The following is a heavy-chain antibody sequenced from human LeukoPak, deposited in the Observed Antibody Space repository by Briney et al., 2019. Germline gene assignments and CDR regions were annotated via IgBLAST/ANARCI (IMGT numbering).Heavy chain of an antibody. CDR1: GYSFPKYG. V-gene: IGHV1-18*01. CDR2: ISGYNSNT. CDR3: ARDPGMRGSGNSLADF. J-gene: IGHJ4*02. D-gene: IGHD3-10*01. Sequence: ASVKVSCKASGYSFPKYGISWVRQAPGQGLEWLGWISGYNSNTNYVQRLQGRVTMTTDTSTSTAYMELRSLRCDDTAVYFCARDPGMRGSGNSLADFWGQGTLVTVSS.